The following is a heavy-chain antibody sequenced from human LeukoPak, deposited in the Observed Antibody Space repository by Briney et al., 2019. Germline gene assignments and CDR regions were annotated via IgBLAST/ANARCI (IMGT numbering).Heavy chain of an antibody. V-gene: IGHV4-59*01. D-gene: IGHD6-19*01. J-gene: IGHJ6*02. CDR3: GRGGELGGSGWPRYYYYYGMDV. CDR2: IYYSGST. CDR1: GGSLSSYY. Sequence: SETLSLTCTVSGGSLSSYYWSWIRHPPGKGLEWIRYIYYSGSTNYNPALKSRVTISVDTSKNQFWLKLSSVTAADTAVYYCGRGGELGGSGWPRYYYYYGMDVWGQGTTVTVSS.